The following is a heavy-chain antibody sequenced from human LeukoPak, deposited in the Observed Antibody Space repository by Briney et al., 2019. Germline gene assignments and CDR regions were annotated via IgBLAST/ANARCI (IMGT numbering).Heavy chain of an antibody. Sequence: GGSLRLSCAASGFTFDDYAMHWVRQAPGKGLEWVSGISWNSGSIGYADSVKGRFTISRDNAKNSLYLQMNSLRAEDTALYCCAKDTYYYDSSGYGFYYGMDVWGQGTTVTVSS. V-gene: IGHV3-9*01. CDR1: GFTFDDYA. CDR2: ISWNSGSI. CDR3: AKDTYYYDSSGYGFYYGMDV. D-gene: IGHD3-22*01. J-gene: IGHJ6*02.